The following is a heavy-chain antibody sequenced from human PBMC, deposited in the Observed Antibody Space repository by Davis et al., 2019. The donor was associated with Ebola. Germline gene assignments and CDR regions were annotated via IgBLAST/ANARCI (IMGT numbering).Heavy chain of an antibody. D-gene: IGHD3-16*01. Sequence: PSETLSLTCTVSGGSISSGSYYWSWIRQPAGKGLERIGHIYTSGSTNYNPSLKSRVTISVDTSKNQFSLKLSSVTAADTAVYYCARGRTEGFTPDVWGQGTTVTVSS. CDR1: GGSISSGSYY. V-gene: IGHV4-61*09. J-gene: IGHJ6*02. CDR3: ARGRTEGFTPDV. CDR2: IYTSGST.